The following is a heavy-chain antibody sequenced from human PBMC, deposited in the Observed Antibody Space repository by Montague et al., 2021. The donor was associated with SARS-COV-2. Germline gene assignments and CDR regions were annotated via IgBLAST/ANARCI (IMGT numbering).Heavy chain of an antibody. CDR1: GGSISEYY. V-gene: IGHV4-34*01. D-gene: IGHD1-1*01. CDR2: INYGGST. Sequence: SETLSLTCTVYGGSISEYYWSWIRQSPGEGLEWIGHINYGGSTKYNPSLKSRVTISIDTSKNQFSLKLTSVTAADTAVYFCARGAPGYWGQGTLVTVSS. CDR3: ARGAPGY. J-gene: IGHJ4*02.